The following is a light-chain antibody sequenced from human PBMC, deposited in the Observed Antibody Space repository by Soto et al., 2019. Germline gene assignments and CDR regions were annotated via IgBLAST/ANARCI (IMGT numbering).Light chain of an antibody. CDR3: SSYTSSSTRV. CDR2: AVN. V-gene: IGLV2-8*01. Sequence: QSVLTQPPSASGSLGQSVTISCTGTSSDVGGYNYVSWYQQLPGKAPKLIIYAVNKWPSGVPDRFSGSKSGNTASLTVSGLQAEDEADYYCSSYTSSSTRVFGTGTKATVL. CDR1: SSDVGGYNY. J-gene: IGLJ1*01.